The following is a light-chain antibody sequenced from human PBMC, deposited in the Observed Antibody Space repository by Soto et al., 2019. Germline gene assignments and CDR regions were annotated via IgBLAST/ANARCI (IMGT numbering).Light chain of an antibody. CDR1: QSISSW. CDR3: QQYNSYSWT. Sequence: DIQMTQSPSTLSASVGDRVTITCRSSQSISSWLAWYQQKPGKAPKLLIYKASSLESGVPSRFSGGGSGTEFTLPISSLQPDDFATYFCQQYNSYSWTFGQQTKVEIK. J-gene: IGKJ1*01. V-gene: IGKV1-5*03. CDR2: KAS.